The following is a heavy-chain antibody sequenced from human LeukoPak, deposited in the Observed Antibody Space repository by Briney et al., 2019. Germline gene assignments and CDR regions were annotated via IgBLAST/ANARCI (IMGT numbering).Heavy chain of an antibody. D-gene: IGHD3-22*01. CDR1: GFTFSSYD. CDR3: ARGRDSSGWDFDY. Sequence: GGSLRLSCAASGFTFSSYDTHWVRQATGKGLEWVSAIGTAGDTYYPGSVKGRFTISRENAKNSLYLQMDSLRAGDTAVYYCARGRDSSGWDFDYWGQGTLVTVSS. V-gene: IGHV3-13*01. CDR2: IGTAGDT. J-gene: IGHJ4*02.